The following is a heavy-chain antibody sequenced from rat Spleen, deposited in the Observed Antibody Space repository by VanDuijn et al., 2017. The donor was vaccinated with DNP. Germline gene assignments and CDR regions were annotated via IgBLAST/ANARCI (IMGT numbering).Heavy chain of an antibody. CDR2: ISYDGDKT. CDR3: AKPDY. J-gene: IGHJ2*01. CDR1: GFTFSDYY. V-gene: IGHV5-7*01. Sequence: EVQLVESGGGLVQPGRSLKLSCAASGFTFSDYYMAWVRQAPTKGLEWVATISYDGDKTNYRDSVKGRFTLSRDNAISTLYLQMDSLRSEDTATYYCAKPDYWGQGVMVTVSS.